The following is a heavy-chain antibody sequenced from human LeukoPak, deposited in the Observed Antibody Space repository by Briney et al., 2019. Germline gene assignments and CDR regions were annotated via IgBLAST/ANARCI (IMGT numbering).Heavy chain of an antibody. CDR1: GGSISSGDYY. CDR2: IYYSGST. J-gene: IGHJ4*02. CDR3: AREFVGFGALDY. D-gene: IGHD3-10*01. Sequence: SETLSFTCTVSGGSISSGDYYWSWIRQPPGKGLEWIGYIYYSGSTYYNPSLKSRVTISVDTSKNQFSLKLSSVTAADTAVYYCAREFVGFGALDYWGQGTLVTVSS. V-gene: IGHV4-30-4*01.